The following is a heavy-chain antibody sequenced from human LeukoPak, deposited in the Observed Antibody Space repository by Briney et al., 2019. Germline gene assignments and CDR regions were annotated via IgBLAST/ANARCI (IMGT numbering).Heavy chain of an antibody. D-gene: IGHD3-3*01. CDR3: ARKGLRPLEWLSEYFFDY. V-gene: IGHV4-39*07. J-gene: IGHJ4*02. CDR2: IYNSGST. Sequence: SETLSLTCTVSGGSISSSSYYWGWIRQPPGKGLEWIGSIYNSGSTYYNPSLKSRVTISVDTSKNQFSLKLSSVTAADTAVYYCARKGLRPLEWLSEYFFDYWGQGTLVSVAS. CDR1: GGSISSSSYY.